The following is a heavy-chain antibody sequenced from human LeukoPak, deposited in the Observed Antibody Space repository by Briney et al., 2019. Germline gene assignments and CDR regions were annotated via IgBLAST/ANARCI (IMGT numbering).Heavy chain of an antibody. V-gene: IGHV3-33*01. CDR2: IAYGGSRA. CDR3: TRYNNDHFDY. CDR1: GFTFGGYG. D-gene: IGHD1-14*01. J-gene: IGHJ4*02. Sequence: GGSLRLSCAGSGFTFGGYGMHWFRQTPGKGLEWVAVIAYGGSRAFYADSVKGRFTISRDNSKNTMSVQMDDLRAEDTAVYYCTRYNNDHFDYWGQGTLVTVSS.